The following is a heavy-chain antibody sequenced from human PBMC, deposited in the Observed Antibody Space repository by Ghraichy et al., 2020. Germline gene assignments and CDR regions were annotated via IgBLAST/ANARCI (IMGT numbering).Heavy chain of an antibody. Sequence: SETLSLTCAVSGYSISSGYYWGWIRQPPGKGLEWIGSIYHSGSTYYNPSLKSRVTISVDTSKNQFSLKLSSVTAADTAVYYCARVAVAGKGNWFDPWGQGTLVTVSS. CDR1: GYSISSGYY. CDR2: IYHSGST. J-gene: IGHJ5*02. D-gene: IGHD6-19*01. CDR3: ARVAVAGKGNWFDP. V-gene: IGHV4-38-2*01.